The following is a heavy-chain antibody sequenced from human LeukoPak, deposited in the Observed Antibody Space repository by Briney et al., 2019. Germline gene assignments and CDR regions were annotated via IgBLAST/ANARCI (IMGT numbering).Heavy chain of an antibody. Sequence: PGGSLRLSCAASGFTFSSYAMSWVRQAPGKGLEWVAGISAGGGSTYYADSVKGRSTISRDNSKNMLYLQLNSLRAEDTAVYYCAKGDPPTYYDILTGQDYWGQGTLVTVSS. D-gene: IGHD3-9*01. V-gene: IGHV3-23*01. CDR2: ISAGGGST. CDR1: GFTFSSYA. CDR3: AKGDPPTYYDILTGQDY. J-gene: IGHJ4*02.